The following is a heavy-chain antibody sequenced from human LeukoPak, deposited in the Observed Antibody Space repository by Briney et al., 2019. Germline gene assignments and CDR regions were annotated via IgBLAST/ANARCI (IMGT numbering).Heavy chain of an antibody. D-gene: IGHD1-26*01. CDR3: AAGSVTTGASRYSGSYYVGEVLRSADY. Sequence: PGGSLRLSCAASGFTFSSYAMSWVRQAPGEGLEWVSAISGSGGSTYYADSVKGRFTISRDNSKNTLYLQMNSLRAEDTAVYYCAAGSVTTGASRYSGSYYVGEVLRSADYWGQGTLVTVSS. V-gene: IGHV3-23*01. CDR1: GFTFSSYA. J-gene: IGHJ4*02. CDR2: ISGSGGST.